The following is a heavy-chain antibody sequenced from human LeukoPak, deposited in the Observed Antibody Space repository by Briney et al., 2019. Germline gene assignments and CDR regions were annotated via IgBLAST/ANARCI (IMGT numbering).Heavy chain of an antibody. V-gene: IGHV1-2*02. CDR2: INPNSGGT. CDR3: ARGIQLWSRVYYYYGMDV. J-gene: IGHJ6*02. Sequence: GASVKVSCKASGYTFTGYYMHWVRQAPGQGLEWMGWINPNSGGTNYAQKFQGRVTMTRDTSISTAYMELSRLRSDDTAVYYCARGIQLWSRVYYYYGMDVWGQGTTVTVSS. D-gene: IGHD5-18*01. CDR1: GYTFTGYY.